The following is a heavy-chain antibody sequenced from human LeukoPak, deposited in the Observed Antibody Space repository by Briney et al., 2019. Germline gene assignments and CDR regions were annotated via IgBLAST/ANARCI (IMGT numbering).Heavy chain of an antibody. CDR1: GYRFTSFW. D-gene: IGHD6-6*01. CDR3: ARQDVAARPPEGY. V-gene: IGHV5-51*01. CDR2: IYPGDSDT. J-gene: IGHJ4*02. Sequence: PGESLKISCQGSGYRFTSFWIAWVRQMPGKGLEWMGIIYPGDSDTRYSPSFQGQVTFSADKSISTAYLQWSSLKASDTAMYYCARQDVAARPPEGYWGQGTLVIVSS.